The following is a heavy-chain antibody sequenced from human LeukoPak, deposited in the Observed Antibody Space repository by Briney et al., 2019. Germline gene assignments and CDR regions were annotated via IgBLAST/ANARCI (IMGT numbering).Heavy chain of an antibody. D-gene: IGHD3-10*01. J-gene: IGHJ5*02. Sequence: PSETLSLTCTVSGGSISSSSYYWGWIRQPPGKGLEWIGSIYYSGSTYYNPSLKSRVTISVDTSKNQFSLKLSSVTAADTAVYYCARHLDRITMVRGVITWFDPWGQGTLVTVSS. V-gene: IGHV4-39*01. CDR2: IYYSGST. CDR1: GGSISSSSYY. CDR3: ARHLDRITMVRGVITWFDP.